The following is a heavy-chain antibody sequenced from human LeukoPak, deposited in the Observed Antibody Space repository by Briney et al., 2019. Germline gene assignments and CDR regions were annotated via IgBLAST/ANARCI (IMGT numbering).Heavy chain of an antibody. V-gene: IGHV3-30*01. CDR2: ISYDGSNK. CDR3: ARDRVVGATAYFQH. Sequence: PGRSLRLSCAASGFTFSSYAMHWVRQAPGKGLEWVAVISYDGSNKYYADSVKGRFTISRDNSKNTLYLQMNSLRAEDTAVYYCARDRVVGATAYFQHWGQGTLVTVSS. J-gene: IGHJ1*01. D-gene: IGHD1-26*01. CDR1: GFTFSSYA.